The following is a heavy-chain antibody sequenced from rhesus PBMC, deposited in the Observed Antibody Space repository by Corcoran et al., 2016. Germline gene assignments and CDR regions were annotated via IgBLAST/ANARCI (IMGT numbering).Heavy chain of an antibody. CDR2: INGDSGNT. J-gene: IGHJ2*01. Sequence: QVQLQDSGPGLVKPSATLSLTCTVSAASIRRTWSSWIRQPPGKGLGWIGEINGDSGNTNQNPSLKNRITISKDASKNQFSLEVNSWTAADTAVYYCARSPGSWYFDLWGPGTPITISS. CDR1: AASIRRTW. CDR3: ARSPGSWYFDL. V-gene: IGHV4-80*01.